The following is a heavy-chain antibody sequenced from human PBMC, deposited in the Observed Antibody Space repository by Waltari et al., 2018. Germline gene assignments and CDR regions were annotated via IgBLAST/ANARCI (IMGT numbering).Heavy chain of an antibody. CDR1: GFSLSTSGVG. CDR3: AHRRPNYYDSSGYFDY. D-gene: IGHD3-22*01. V-gene: IGHV2-5*02. J-gene: IGHJ4*02. CDR2: IYRDDDK. Sequence: QITLKESGPTLVKPTQTLTLTCTFSGFSLSTSGVGVGWIRQPPGKALEWLALIYRDDDKRYSPSLKSRLTITKDTSKNQVVLTMTNMDPVDTATYYCAHRRPNYYDSSGYFDYWGQGTLVTVSS.